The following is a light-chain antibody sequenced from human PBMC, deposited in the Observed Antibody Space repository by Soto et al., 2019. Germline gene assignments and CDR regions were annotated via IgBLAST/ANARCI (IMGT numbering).Light chain of an antibody. Sequence: EIGISQSPFTLSVSPGERATLSCRASQSVRSNLAWYQQKPGQAPRLLMYDASTRATGIPARFSGSGSGTEFTLTISSLQSEDFAVYYCQQYNYWPPWTFGQGTKVDI. CDR3: QQYNYWPPWT. CDR1: QSVRSN. J-gene: IGKJ1*01. CDR2: DAS. V-gene: IGKV3-15*01.